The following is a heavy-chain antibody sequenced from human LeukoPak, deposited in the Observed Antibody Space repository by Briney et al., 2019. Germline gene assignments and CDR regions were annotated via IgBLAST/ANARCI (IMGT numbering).Heavy chain of an antibody. J-gene: IGHJ5*02. Sequence: SVKVSCKASGGAFSSYAISWVRQAPGQGLEWMGGIIPIFGAANYAQKFQVSVTITTDKSTSTAYMELSSLRSEDTAVYYCATQLELVRFDPWGQGTLVTVPS. CDR2: IIPIFGAA. V-gene: IGHV1-69*05. CDR1: GGAFSSYA. CDR3: ATQLELVRFDP. D-gene: IGHD1-1*01.